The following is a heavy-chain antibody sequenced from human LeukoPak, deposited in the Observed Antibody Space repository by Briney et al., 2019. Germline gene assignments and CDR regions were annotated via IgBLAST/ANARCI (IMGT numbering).Heavy chain of an antibody. D-gene: IGHD4-17*01. J-gene: IGHJ4*02. Sequence: PGGSLTLSCAASVFRLSSHRMSWVRHAPWKGLEWISYIDSDTYGNTIYYPHTVKGRFTISRDNAKNSLYLQMDSLRDEDTAVYYCARDRDYAFDYWGQGTLVTVSS. CDR2: IDSDTYGNTI. V-gene: IGHV3-48*02. CDR3: ARDRDYAFDY. CDR1: VFRLSSHR.